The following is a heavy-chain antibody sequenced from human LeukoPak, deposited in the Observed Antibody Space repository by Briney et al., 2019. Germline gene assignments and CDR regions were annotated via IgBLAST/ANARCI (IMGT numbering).Heavy chain of an antibody. V-gene: IGHV1-18*01. J-gene: IGHJ4*02. CDR1: GYTFTSYG. Sequence: ASVKVSCKASGYTFTSYGISWVRQAPGQGLEWMGWISAYNGNTNYAQKLQGRVTMTEDTSTDTAYMELSSLRSEDTAVYYCATRFLEWLLSPFDWGQGTLVTVSS. CDR2: ISAYNGNT. CDR3: ATRFLEWLLSPFD. D-gene: IGHD3-3*01.